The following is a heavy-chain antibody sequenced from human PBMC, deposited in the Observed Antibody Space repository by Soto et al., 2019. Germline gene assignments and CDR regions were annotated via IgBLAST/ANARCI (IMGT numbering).Heavy chain of an antibody. J-gene: IGHJ4*02. Sequence: SVKVSCKASGYTFTSYYMHWVRQAPGQGLEWMGIINPSGGSTNYAQKFQGRDTMPRDTTTSTVYMELSSQRSEDTAVYYCARARAFYPTNYGDYEAPLDYWGQGTRVPVSS. CDR2: INPSGGST. D-gene: IGHD4-17*01. V-gene: IGHV1-46*03. CDR1: GYTFTSYY. CDR3: ARARAFYPTNYGDYEAPLDY.